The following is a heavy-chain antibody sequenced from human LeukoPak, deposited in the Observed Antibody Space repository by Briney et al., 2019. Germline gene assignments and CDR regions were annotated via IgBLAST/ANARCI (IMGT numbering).Heavy chain of an antibody. Sequence: PGGSLRLSCAASGFTFSSYWMHWVRQAPGKGLEWVSSISSGSSYIYYADSVKGRFTISRDNAKNSLYLQMNNLRAEDTAVYYCARVLSRLYCSGGKCPPDSWGQGTLVTVSS. CDR3: ARVLSRLYCSGGKCPPDS. CDR2: ISSGSSYI. D-gene: IGHD2-15*01. CDR1: GFTFSSYW. V-gene: IGHV3-21*01. J-gene: IGHJ4*02.